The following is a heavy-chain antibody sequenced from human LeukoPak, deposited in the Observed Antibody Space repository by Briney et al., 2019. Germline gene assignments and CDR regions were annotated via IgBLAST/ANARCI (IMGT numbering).Heavy chain of an antibody. CDR1: GFTFSHHY. V-gene: IGHV3-74*01. Sequence: GGSLRLSCAASGFTFSHHYMHWVRQAPGKGLGWVARIDIDGGTGYADSVKGRFTISRDNAKNTVYLQMNSLRAEDTAVYYCARDLEYTFDYWGQGTSVTVSS. CDR3: ARDLEYTFDY. CDR2: IDIDGGT. D-gene: IGHD2/OR15-2a*01. J-gene: IGHJ4*02.